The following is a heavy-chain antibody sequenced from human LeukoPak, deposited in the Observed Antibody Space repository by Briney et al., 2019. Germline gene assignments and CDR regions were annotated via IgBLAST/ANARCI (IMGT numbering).Heavy chain of an antibody. D-gene: IGHD2-2*01. Sequence: GGSLRLPCAASGFTFSVHSMNWVRQAPGKGLEWVSHISSTSSYIYYADSVKGRFTISRDNAKNSLYLQMNSLRAEDTAVYYCATSWGFDSWGQGTQVTVSS. J-gene: IGHJ4*02. CDR2: ISSTSSYI. CDR3: ATSWGFDS. V-gene: IGHV3-21*01. CDR1: GFTFSVHS.